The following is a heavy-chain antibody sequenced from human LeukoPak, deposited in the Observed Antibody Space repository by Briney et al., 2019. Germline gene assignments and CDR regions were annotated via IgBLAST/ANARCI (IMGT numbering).Heavy chain of an antibody. V-gene: IGHV4-4*07. D-gene: IGHD4-17*01. CDR3: ARVSSSVTHFDY. J-gene: IGHJ4*02. CDR2: IYTSGSI. Sequence: SETLSLTCTVSGGSISNYYRAWIRQSAGRGLEWIGRIYTSGSISYNPSLKSRVTMSVDTSKNQFSLKLISVTAADTAVYYCARVSSSVTHFDYWGQGTLVTVSS. CDR1: GGSISNYY.